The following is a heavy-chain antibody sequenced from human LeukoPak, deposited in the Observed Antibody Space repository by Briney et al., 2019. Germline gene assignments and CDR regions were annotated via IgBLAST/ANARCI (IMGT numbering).Heavy chain of an antibody. CDR2: INYSGST. J-gene: IGHJ4*02. Sequence: SETLSLTCAVYGGSFSGYYWSWIRQPPGKGLEWIGEINYSGSTNYNPSLQSRVTISVDTSKNQFSLKLSSVTAADTAVYYCARGWEKYCSGGSCYSSSGGDYWGQGTLVTVSS. CDR3: ARGWEKYCSGGSCYSSSGGDY. CDR1: GGSFSGYY. D-gene: IGHD2-15*01. V-gene: IGHV4-34*01.